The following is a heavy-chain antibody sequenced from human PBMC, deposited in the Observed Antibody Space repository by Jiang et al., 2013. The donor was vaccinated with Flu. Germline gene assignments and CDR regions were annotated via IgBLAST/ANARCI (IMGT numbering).Heavy chain of an antibody. J-gene: IGHJ4*02. CDR3: ARVDHDSVGYFVN. V-gene: IGHV5-51*01. CDR2: IYPGDSDT. Sequence: GAEVKKPGESLKISCKVSGNRFTNDWVGWVRQRPGKGLEWMGIIYPGDSDTRYSPSFQGQVTISADTSISTAYLQWSSLQASDTATYYCARVDHDSVGYFVNWGQGTLVTVSS. D-gene: IGHD5/OR15-5a*01. CDR1: GNRFTNDW.